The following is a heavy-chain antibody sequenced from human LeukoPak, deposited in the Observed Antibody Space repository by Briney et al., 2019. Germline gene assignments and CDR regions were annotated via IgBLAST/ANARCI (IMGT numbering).Heavy chain of an antibody. CDR3: ARDNSSGYDY. Sequence: PSETLSRTCAVYGGSFSGYYWSWFRQHPGKGLEWIGYIYYSGSTYYNPSLKSRVTISVDTSKNQFSLKLSSVTAADTAVYYCARDNSSGYDYWGQGTLVTVSS. D-gene: IGHD3-22*01. V-gene: IGHV4-31*11. CDR1: GGSFSGYY. CDR2: IYYSGST. J-gene: IGHJ4*02.